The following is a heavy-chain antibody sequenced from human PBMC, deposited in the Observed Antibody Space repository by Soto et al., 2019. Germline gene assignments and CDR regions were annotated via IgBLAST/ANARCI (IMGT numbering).Heavy chain of an antibody. CDR3: ARDPDRYDYVWGTYRYIDH. CDR1: GGTFSSYA. V-gene: IGHV1-69*01. Sequence: QVQLVQSGAEVKKPGSSVKVSCKASGGTFSSYAISWVRQAPGQGLEWMGGIIPIFGTANYAQKFQGRVTITADESTSTAYMELSSLRSEDTAVYYCARDPDRYDYVWGTYRYIDHWGQGTLVTVSS. D-gene: IGHD3-16*02. CDR2: IIPIFGTA. J-gene: IGHJ4*02.